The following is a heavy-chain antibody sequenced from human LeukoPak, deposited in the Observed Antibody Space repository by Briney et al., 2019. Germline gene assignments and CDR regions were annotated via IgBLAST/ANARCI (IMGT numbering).Heavy chain of an antibody. D-gene: IGHD3-10*01. Sequence: PGGSLRLSCAASGFTFSDYWMTWVRQAPGKGLEWVANINQDGSKKYYLDSVKGRFTISRDNAKNSLYLQMNSLRAEDTAVYYCAKEVGGSGSFWSQGTLVTVSS. CDR1: GFTFSDYW. V-gene: IGHV3-7*01. CDR3: AKEVGGSGSF. CDR2: INQDGSKK. J-gene: IGHJ4*02.